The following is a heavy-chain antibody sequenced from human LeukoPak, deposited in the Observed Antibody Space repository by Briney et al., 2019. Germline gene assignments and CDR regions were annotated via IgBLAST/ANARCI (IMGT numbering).Heavy chain of an antibody. CDR2: INPNSGGT. J-gene: IGHJ4*02. Sequence: ASVKVSCKASGYTFTGYYMRWVRQAPGQGLEWMGWINPNSGGTNYAQKFQGRATMTRDTSISTAYMELSRPRSDDTAVYYCARVIALTYYDFWSGYSYFDYWGQGTLVTVSS. CDR1: GYTFTGYY. V-gene: IGHV1-2*02. D-gene: IGHD3-3*01. CDR3: ARVIALTYYDFWSGYSYFDY.